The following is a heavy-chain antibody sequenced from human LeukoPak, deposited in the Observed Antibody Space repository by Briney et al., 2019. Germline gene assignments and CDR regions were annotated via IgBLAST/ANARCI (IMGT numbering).Heavy chain of an antibody. D-gene: IGHD6-19*01. V-gene: IGHV1-18*01. CDR3: AREAAVAGTLGWFDP. Sequence: ASVKVSCKASGYTFTSYGISWVRQAPGQGLEWMGWISAYNGNTNYAQKLQGRVTMTTDTSTSTAYMELRSLRSDDTAVYYCAREAAVAGTLGWFDPWGQGTLVTVSS. J-gene: IGHJ5*02. CDR2: ISAYNGNT. CDR1: GYTFTSYG.